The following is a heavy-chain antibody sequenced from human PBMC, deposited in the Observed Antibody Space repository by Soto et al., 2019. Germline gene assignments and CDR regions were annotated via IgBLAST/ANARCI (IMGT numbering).Heavy chain of an antibody. Sequence: GSLRLSCAASGFTFSSYAMSWVRQAPGKGLEWVSAISGSGGSTYYADSVKGRFTISRDNSKNTLYLQMNSLRAEDTAVYYCAKEVTWGYDSSGYYHDAFDIWGQGTMVTVSS. CDR3: AKEVTWGYDSSGYYHDAFDI. V-gene: IGHV3-23*01. CDR2: ISGSGGST. D-gene: IGHD3-22*01. CDR1: GFTFSSYA. J-gene: IGHJ3*02.